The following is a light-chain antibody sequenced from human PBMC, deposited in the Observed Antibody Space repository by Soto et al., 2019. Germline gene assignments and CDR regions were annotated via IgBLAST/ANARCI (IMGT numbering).Light chain of an antibody. J-gene: IGKJ1*01. CDR3: QQYNNWPPM. Sequence: EIVMTQSPATLSVSPGKRATLSCRASQSVSNNLAWYQQKSGQAPRLLIYGASTRATGIPARFSGSGSGTEITLTISSLQSEDFAVYYCQQYNNWPPMFGQGTKVEIK. CDR2: GAS. CDR1: QSVSNN. V-gene: IGKV3-15*01.